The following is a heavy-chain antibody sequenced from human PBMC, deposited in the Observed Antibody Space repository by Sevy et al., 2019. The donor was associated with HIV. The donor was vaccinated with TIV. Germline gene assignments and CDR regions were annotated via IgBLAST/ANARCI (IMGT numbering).Heavy chain of an antibody. V-gene: IGHV3-33*01. CDR3: AREGYGGNSLDY. CDR1: GFTFSSYG. D-gene: IGHD2-21*02. J-gene: IGHJ4*02. Sequence: GGSLRLSCAASGFTFSSYGMHWVRQAPGKGLEWVAALWYDGSNKYYADSVKGRFTISRDNSKNTLYLQMNSLRAEDTAVYYCAREGYGGNSLDYWGQGTLVTVSS. CDR2: LWYDGSNK.